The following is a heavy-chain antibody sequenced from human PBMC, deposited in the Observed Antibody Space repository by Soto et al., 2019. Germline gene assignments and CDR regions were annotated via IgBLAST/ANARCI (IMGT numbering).Heavy chain of an antibody. V-gene: IGHV1-8*01. D-gene: IGHD3-3*01. Sequence: QVQLLQSGAEVRRPGASVRVSCKASGYTFANYDVSWVRQAAGQGLEWMGWMSPATGMTKTTYPPQFRDRVTMTWDTSLATAYLDVHTLTSDDTAVYYCARGGTAGYDFWSNPRGDWLTSWGQGTLVVVSS. CDR1: GYTFANYD. J-gene: IGHJ5*01. CDR3: ARGGTAGYDFWSNPRGDWLTS. CDR2: MSPATGMTKT.